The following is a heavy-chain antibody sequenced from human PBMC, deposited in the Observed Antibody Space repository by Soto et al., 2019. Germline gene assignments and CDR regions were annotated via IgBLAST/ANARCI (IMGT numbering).Heavy chain of an antibody. CDR3: ARVYCSTTTCYGYYAMDV. CDR2: INAGNGNT. CDR1: GGTFSSYA. V-gene: IGHV1-3*01. D-gene: IGHD2-2*01. J-gene: IGHJ6*02. Sequence: QVQLVQSGAEVKKPGSSVKVSCKASGGTFSSYAISWVRQAPGQGLEWMGGINAGNGNTKYSQKFQGRVTITRDTSASTAHMELSSLRSEDTAVYYCARVYCSTTTCYGYYAMDVWGQGTTVTVSS.